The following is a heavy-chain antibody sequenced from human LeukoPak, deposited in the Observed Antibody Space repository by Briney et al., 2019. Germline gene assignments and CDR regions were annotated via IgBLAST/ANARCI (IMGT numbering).Heavy chain of an antibody. D-gene: IGHD1-7*01. CDR1: GGSFSAYY. CDR2: INHRGDT. J-gene: IGHJ4*03. V-gene: IGHV4-34*01. Sequence: SETLSLSCAVYGGSFSAYYWSWIRQSPGKGLEWIAEINHRGDTNYNPSVKSRVSISVDTSKNQFSLKVTSLTAADTAVYYCARGPTISETSYFDYWGQGTLVTVYS. CDR3: ARGPTISETSYFDY.